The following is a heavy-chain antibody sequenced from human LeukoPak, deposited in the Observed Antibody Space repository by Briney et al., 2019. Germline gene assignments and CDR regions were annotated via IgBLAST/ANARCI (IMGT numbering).Heavy chain of an antibody. J-gene: IGHJ4*02. CDR2: ISGSGGST. CDR3: ARRLVVPAAKFFDY. D-gene: IGHD2-2*01. V-gene: IGHV3-23*01. Sequence: GGSLRLSCAASGFTFSSYAMSWVRQAPGRGLEWVSAISGSGGSTYYADSVKGRFTISRDNSKNTLYLQMNSLRAEDTAVYYCARRLVVPAAKFFDYWGQGTLVTVSS. CDR1: GFTFSSYA.